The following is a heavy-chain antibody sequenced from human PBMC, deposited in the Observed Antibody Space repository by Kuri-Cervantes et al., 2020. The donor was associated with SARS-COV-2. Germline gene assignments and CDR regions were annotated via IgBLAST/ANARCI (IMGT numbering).Heavy chain of an antibody. CDR1: GFTFSDYW. CDR3: AKPREAARFAFDI. J-gene: IGHJ3*02. D-gene: IGHD6-6*01. Sequence: ETLSPTCAASGFTFSDYWMHWVRQGPGKGLEWVSSISSSSSYICYADSVKGRFTISRDNAKNSLYLQMNSLRAEDTALYYCAKPREAARFAFDIWGQGTLVTVSS. CDR2: ISSSSSYI. V-gene: IGHV3-21*04.